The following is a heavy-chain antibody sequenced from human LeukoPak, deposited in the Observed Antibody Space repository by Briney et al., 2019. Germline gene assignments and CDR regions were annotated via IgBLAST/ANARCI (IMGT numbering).Heavy chain of an antibody. D-gene: IGHD3-22*01. CDR2: ISSSSSTI. Sequence: PGGSLRLSCAASGFTFSSYSMNWVRQAPGKGLEWVSYISSSSSTIYYADSVKGRFTISRDNAKNSLYLQMNSLRAEDTAVYYCARDAMIVVVMSYYYYMDVWGKGTTVTVSS. V-gene: IGHV3-48*01. CDR3: ARDAMIVVVMSYYYYMDV. CDR1: GFTFSSYS. J-gene: IGHJ6*03.